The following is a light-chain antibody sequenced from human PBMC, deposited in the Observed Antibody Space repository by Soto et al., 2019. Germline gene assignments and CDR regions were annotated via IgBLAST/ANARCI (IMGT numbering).Light chain of an antibody. CDR2: AAS. CDR1: QSVSSK. J-gene: IGKJ1*01. CDR3: QQYSNWPKT. Sequence: EIVMTQSPATLSVSPGERATLSCRASQSVSSKIVWYQQKSGQAPRLLIYAASTRATGVPARFTGSGSGTEFTLTITSLQSEDFAVYYGQQYSNWPKTFGQGSRVEIK. V-gene: IGKV3-15*01.